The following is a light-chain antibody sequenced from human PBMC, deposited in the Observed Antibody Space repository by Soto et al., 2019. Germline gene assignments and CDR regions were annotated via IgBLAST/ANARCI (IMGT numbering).Light chain of an antibody. J-gene: IGLJ1*01. CDR3: SSYTSSSTYV. CDR1: SSDVGGYPY. CDR2: EVS. Sequence: QSALTQPASVSGSPGQSITISCTGTSSDVGGYPYVSWYQQHPGKAPKLMIYEVSNRPSGVSNRFSGSKSGNTASLTISGLQAEDEADYYCSSYTSSSTYVFGTGTKLTV. V-gene: IGLV2-14*01.